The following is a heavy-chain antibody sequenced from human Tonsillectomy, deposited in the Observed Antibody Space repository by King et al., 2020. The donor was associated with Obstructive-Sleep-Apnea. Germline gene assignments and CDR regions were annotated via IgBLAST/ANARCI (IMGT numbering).Heavy chain of an antibody. CDR2: ISIRSYI. CDR1: GFTFSAYS. D-gene: IGHD1-26*01. Sequence: VQLVESGGGLVKPGGSLRLSCAASGFTFSAYSMNWVRQAPGKGLEWVSSISIRSYIYYADSVKGRFTISRDNAKNSLYLQMNSLRAEDTAVYYCARDYGTYMDVWGQGTTVTVSS. CDR3: ARDYGTYMDV. V-gene: IGHV3-21*01. J-gene: IGHJ6*02.